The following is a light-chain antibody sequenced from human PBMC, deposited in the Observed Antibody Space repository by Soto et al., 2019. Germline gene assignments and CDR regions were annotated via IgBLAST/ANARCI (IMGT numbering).Light chain of an antibody. Sequence: EIVLAQSPAALSSFTGDRVTLSCRASQAVNTRLAWYQHRPGQAPRLLIYLASNRAAGVPARFSGSGSGTEFTLTISRLEPEDFAVYYCQQYYSYPVAFGQGTKVDIK. CDR2: LAS. CDR3: QQYYSYPVA. CDR1: QAVNTR. J-gene: IGKJ1*01. V-gene: IGKV3D-11*03.